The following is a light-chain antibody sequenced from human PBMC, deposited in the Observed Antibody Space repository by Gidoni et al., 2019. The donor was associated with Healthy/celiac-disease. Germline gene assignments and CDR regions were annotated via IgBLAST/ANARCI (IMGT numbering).Light chain of an antibody. Sequence: QSVLTQPASVSGSPGQSITISCTGTSSDGGGYNYVSLYQQHPGKAPKLMIYDVSNRPSGVANRFSGSKSGNTASLTISGLQAEDEADYYCSAYTSSSTYVFGTGTKVTVL. V-gene: IGLV2-14*03. CDR1: SSDGGGYNY. J-gene: IGLJ1*01. CDR3: SAYTSSSTYV. CDR2: DVS.